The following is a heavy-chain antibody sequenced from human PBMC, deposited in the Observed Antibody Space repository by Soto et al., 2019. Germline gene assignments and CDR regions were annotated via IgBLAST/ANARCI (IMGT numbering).Heavy chain of an antibody. V-gene: IGHV5-51*01. CDR3: XRGLTPHYSYYGMDV. J-gene: IGHJ6*02. D-gene: IGHD3-9*01. CDR1: GYSFTSYW. Sequence: GESLKISCKGSGYSFTSYWIGWVRQMPGKGLEWMGIIYPGDSDTRYSPSFQGQVTISADKSISTAYLQWSSLKASDTAMYYCXRGLTPHYSYYGMDVWGQGTTVTVSS. CDR2: IYPGDSDT.